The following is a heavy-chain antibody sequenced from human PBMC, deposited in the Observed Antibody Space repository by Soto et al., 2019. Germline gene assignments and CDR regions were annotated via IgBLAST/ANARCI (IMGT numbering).Heavy chain of an antibody. CDR2: IYNSVRT. D-gene: IGHD6-19*01. Sequence: SETLSLTCTVSGASVSSYFWSWVRQPPGKGLEWIGYIYNSVRTNYNPSLRSRVTRSLDTSDNDFSLRLTSLTAADTAVYYCARVHSGWCSGHGLDVWGQGTTVTVSS. CDR1: GASVSSYF. V-gene: IGHV4-59*02. CDR3: ARVHSGWCSGHGLDV. J-gene: IGHJ6*02.